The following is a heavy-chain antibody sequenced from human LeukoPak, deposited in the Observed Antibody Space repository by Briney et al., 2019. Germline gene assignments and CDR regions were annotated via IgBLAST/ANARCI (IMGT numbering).Heavy chain of an antibody. CDR3: AKDRVDGSGSQFDP. J-gene: IGHJ5*02. D-gene: IGHD3-10*01. Sequence: GGSLRLSCAASGFTVSSNYMTWVRHAPGKGLEWVSSISGSGAMTYYADSVKGRFTISRDNAMDTLYLQMNSLRADDTAVYYCAKDRVDGSGSQFDPWGQGSLVIVSS. CDR1: GFTVSSNY. V-gene: IGHV3-23*01. CDR2: ISGSGAMT.